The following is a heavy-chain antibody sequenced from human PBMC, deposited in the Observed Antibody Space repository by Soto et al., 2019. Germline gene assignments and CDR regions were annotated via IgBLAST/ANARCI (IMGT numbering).Heavy chain of an antibody. Sequence: QVQLVESGGGVVQPGRSLRLSCAASGFTFSSYGMHWVRHAPGKGLECVAVITYDGSNKYYADSVKGRFTISRDNSKSTLYLQMNSLRAEDTAVYYCAKDGHPAPFGGVISGFDYWGQGTLVTVSS. J-gene: IGHJ4*02. CDR1: GFTFSSYG. D-gene: IGHD3-16*01. CDR2: ITYDGSNK. V-gene: IGHV3-30*18. CDR3: AKDGHPAPFGGVISGFDY.